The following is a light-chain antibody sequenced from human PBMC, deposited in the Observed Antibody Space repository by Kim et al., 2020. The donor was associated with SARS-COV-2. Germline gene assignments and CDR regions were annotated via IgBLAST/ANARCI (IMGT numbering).Light chain of an antibody. Sequence: APGGTARITCGGKDIESKSVRWYQQKPGQAPFLSIYYDGDRPSGIPERFSGSNSGNTATLTISRVEAGDEADYYCQVWDDSSDHYVFGTGTKVTVL. V-gene: IGLV3-21*04. CDR2: YDG. CDR3: QVWDDSSDHYV. J-gene: IGLJ1*01. CDR1: DIESKS.